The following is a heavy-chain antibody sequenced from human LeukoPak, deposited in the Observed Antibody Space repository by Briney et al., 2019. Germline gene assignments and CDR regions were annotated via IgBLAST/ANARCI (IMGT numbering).Heavy chain of an antibody. J-gene: IGHJ6*02. CDR2: ISSSSSNI. CDR3: AREEVTAIQIYSHYYGMDV. V-gene: IGHV3-21*01. D-gene: IGHD2-21*02. Sequence: PGGSLRLSCAASGFTVSGYMMNWARQAPGKGLEWVSSISSSSSNIYYADSVKGRFTISRDNAKNSLYLQMNSLRAEDTAVYYCAREEVTAIQIYSHYYGMDVWGQGTTVTVSS. CDR1: GFTVSGYM.